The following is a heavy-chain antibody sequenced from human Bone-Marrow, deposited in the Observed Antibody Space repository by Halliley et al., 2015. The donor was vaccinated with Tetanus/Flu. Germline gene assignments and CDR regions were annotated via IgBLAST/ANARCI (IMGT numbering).Heavy chain of an antibody. V-gene: IGHV1-3*01. CDR2: INAGNGDT. D-gene: IGHD1-26*01. CDR1: GYTFSSYG. Sequence: QVQLVQSGTEVKRPGASVKVSCKASGYTFSSYGIHWVRQAPGQRLEWMGWINAGNGDTRYSQWFQGRVAITRDTSASTAYMELSSLRSEDTAVYYCARERPGSGTFDYCGQGSLVTVSS. CDR3: ARERPGSGTFDY. J-gene: IGHJ4*02.